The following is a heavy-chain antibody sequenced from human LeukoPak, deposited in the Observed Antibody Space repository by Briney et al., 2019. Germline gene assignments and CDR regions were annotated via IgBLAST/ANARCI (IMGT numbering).Heavy chain of an antibody. CDR2: INHSGST. V-gene: IGHV4-34*01. J-gene: IGHJ6*02. Sequence: SETLSLTCAVYGGSFSSYYWSWIRQPPGKGLEWIGEINHSGSTNYNPSLKSRVTISVDTSKNQFSLKLSSVTAADTAVYYCARSRGQQLVASHSYGMDVWGQGTTVAVSS. D-gene: IGHD6-13*01. CDR3: ARSRGQQLVASHSYGMDV. CDR1: GGSFSSYY.